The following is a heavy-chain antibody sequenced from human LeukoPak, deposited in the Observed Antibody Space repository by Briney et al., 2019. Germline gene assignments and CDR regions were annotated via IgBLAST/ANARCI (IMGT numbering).Heavy chain of an antibody. V-gene: IGHV3-30*04. Sequence: GGSLRLSCAASGFTFSSYAMHWVRQAPGKGLEWVAVISYDGSNKYYADSVKSRFTISRDNSKNTLYLQMNSLRAEDTAVYYCARDRAWNYFDYWGQGTLVTVSS. CDR2: ISYDGSNK. J-gene: IGHJ4*02. D-gene: IGHD3-3*01. CDR1: GFTFSSYA. CDR3: ARDRAWNYFDY.